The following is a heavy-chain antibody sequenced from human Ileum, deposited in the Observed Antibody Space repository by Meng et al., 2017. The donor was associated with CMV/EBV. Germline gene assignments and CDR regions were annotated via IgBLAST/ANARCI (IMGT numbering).Heavy chain of an antibody. Sequence: TGSGGSISSGGYYWSWIRQHPGKGLEWIGYIYYSGSTYYNPSLKSRVTISVDTSKNQFSLKLSSVTAADTAVYYCARAVYSSGWFDYWGQGTLVTVSS. J-gene: IGHJ4*02. V-gene: IGHV4-31*03. CDR1: GGSISSGGYY. D-gene: IGHD6-19*01. CDR3: ARAVYSSGWFDY. CDR2: IYYSGST.